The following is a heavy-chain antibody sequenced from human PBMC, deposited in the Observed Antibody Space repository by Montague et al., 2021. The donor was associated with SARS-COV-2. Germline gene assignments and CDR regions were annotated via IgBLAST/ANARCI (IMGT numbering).Heavy chain of an antibody. V-gene: IGHV4-34*01. CDR2: INHSGST. Sequence: SETLSLTCAVYGGSFSGYYWSWIRQPPGKGLEWIGEINHSGSTNHNPSLKSRVTISVDTSKNQFSLKLSSVTAADTAVYYCARERYSFSLTRGSTWFDPWGQGTLVTGSS. D-gene: IGHD3-9*01. J-gene: IGHJ5*02. CDR1: GGSFSGYY. CDR3: ARERYSFSLTRGSTWFDP.